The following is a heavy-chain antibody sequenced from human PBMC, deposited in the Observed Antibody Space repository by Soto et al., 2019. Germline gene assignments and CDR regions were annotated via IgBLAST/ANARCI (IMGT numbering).Heavy chain of an antibody. Sequence: ASVKVSCKVSGYTLTELSMHWVRQAPGKGLEWMGGFDPEDGETIYAQKFQGRVTMTEDTSTDTAYMELSSLRSEDTAVYYCAAVSGYSSSRRYFDYWGQGTLVTVS. CDR3: AAVSGYSSSRRYFDY. J-gene: IGHJ4*02. CDR1: GYTLTELS. D-gene: IGHD6-13*01. V-gene: IGHV1-24*01. CDR2: FDPEDGET.